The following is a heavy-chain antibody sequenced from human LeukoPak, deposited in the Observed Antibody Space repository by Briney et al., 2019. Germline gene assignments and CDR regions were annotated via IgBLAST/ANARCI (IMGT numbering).Heavy chain of an antibody. J-gene: IGHJ3*02. Sequence: SETLSLTCTVSGGSISSGGYYWSWIRQHPGKGLEWIGYIYYSGSTYYNPSLKSRVTISVDTSKNQFSLKLSSVTAADTAVYYCARSLQRYFDRSTPWSAFDIWGPGTMVTVSS. CDR3: ARSLQRYFDRSTPWSAFDI. CDR1: GGSISSGGYY. CDR2: IYYSGST. V-gene: IGHV4-31*03. D-gene: IGHD3-9*01.